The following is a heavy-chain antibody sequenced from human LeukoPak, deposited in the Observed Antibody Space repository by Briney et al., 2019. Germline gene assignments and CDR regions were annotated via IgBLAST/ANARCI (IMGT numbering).Heavy chain of an antibody. CDR2: ISYDGSNK. Sequence: GGSLRLSCAASGFTFSSYGMHWVRQAPGKGLGWVAVISYDGSNKYYADSVKGRFTISRDNSKNTLYLQMNSLRAEDTAVYYCAKTYSSGAMSLYFDYWGQGTLVTVSS. D-gene: IGHD6-19*01. J-gene: IGHJ4*02. V-gene: IGHV3-30*18. CDR1: GFTFSSYG. CDR3: AKTYSSGAMSLYFDY.